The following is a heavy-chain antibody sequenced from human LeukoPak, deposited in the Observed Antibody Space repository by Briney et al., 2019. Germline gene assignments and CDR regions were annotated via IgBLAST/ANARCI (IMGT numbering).Heavy chain of an antibody. V-gene: IGHV3-30-3*01. CDR1: GFTFSTYA. CDR3: ARDPATYSSGRWGGFDY. J-gene: IGHJ4*02. CDR2: ISYDGSNK. Sequence: GRSLRLSCAASGFTFSTYAVHWVRQAPGKGLEWVAVISYDGSNKYYTDSVKGRFTISRDNSKNTLYLQMSSLRTEDTAVYYCARDPATYSSGRWGGFDYWGQGTLVTVSS. D-gene: IGHD6-19*01.